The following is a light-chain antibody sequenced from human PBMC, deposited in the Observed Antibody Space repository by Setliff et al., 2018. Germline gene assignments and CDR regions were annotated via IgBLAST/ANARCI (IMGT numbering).Light chain of an antibody. V-gene: IGLV2-14*01. Sequence: ALTQPASVSGSPGQSITISCTGTSSDVGGYNYVSWYQQHPGKAPKLMIYDVSKRPSGVSNRFSGSKSGNTASLTISGLQAEDEADYYCSSYTSSSTFVFGTGTKGTV. CDR3: SSYTSSSTFV. CDR1: SSDVGGYNY. J-gene: IGLJ1*01. CDR2: DVS.